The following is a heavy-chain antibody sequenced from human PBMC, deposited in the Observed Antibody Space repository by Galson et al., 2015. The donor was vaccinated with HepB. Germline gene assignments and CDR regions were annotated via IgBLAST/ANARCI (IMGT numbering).Heavy chain of an antibody. J-gene: IGHJ6*02. CDR1: GGTFSSYA. Sequence: KVSCKASGGTFSSYAISWVRQAPGQGLEWMGGIIPIFGTANYAQKFQGRVTITADKSTSTAYMELSSLRSEDTAVYYCARAFPYGSGSYYTDRSYYYYGMDVWGQGTTVTVSS. CDR2: IIPIFGTA. V-gene: IGHV1-69*06. CDR3: ARAFPYGSGSYYTDRSYYYYGMDV. D-gene: IGHD3-10*01.